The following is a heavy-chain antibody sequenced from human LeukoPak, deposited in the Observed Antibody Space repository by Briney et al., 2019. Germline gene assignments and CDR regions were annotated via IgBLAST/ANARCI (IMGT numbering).Heavy chain of an antibody. V-gene: IGHV3-9*01. Sequence: PGGSLRLSCAASGFTFDDYALHWARQAPGKGLEWVSGISWNSGSIGYADSVKGQFTISRDNAKNSLYLQMNSLRAEDTALYYCAKDISLENSWYYFDYWGQGTLVTVSS. CDR2: ISWNSGSI. CDR1: GFTFDDYA. J-gene: IGHJ4*02. D-gene: IGHD6-13*01. CDR3: AKDISLENSWYYFDY.